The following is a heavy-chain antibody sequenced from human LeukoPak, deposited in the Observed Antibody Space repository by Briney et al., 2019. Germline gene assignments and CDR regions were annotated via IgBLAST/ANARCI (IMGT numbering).Heavy chain of an antibody. V-gene: IGHV3-23*01. J-gene: IGHJ4*02. Sequence: PGESLRLSCAASGFTFSSYGMSWVRQAPGEGLEWVSAISGSGGSTYYADSVKGRFTISRDNSKNTLYLQMNSLRAEDTAVYYCAKLRYGDYGGFDYWGQGTLVTVSS. D-gene: IGHD4-17*01. CDR1: GFTFSSYG. CDR3: AKLRYGDYGGFDY. CDR2: ISGSGGST.